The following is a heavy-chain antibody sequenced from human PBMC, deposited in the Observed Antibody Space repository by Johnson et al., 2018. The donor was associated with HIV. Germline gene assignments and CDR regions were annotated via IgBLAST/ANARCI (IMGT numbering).Heavy chain of an antibody. J-gene: IGHJ3*02. CDR1: GFTLSSYG. V-gene: IGHV3-64*01. D-gene: IGHD6-19*01. CDR3: ARDAGQWLDDAFDI. CDR2: ISSNGGST. Sequence: VQLVESGGGLVQPGGSLRLSCAASGFTLSSYGMHWVRQAPGKGLEYVSAISSNGGSTYYANSVTGRFTISRDNSKNTLYLQMNSRRAEETAVYYCARDAGQWLDDAFDIWGQGTMVTVSS.